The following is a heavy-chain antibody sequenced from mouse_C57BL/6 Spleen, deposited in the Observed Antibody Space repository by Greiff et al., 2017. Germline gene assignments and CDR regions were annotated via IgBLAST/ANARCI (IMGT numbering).Heavy chain of an antibody. J-gene: IGHJ3*01. CDR1: GYTFTSYD. CDR2: IYPRDGSP. CDR3: AHSWAWFAY. D-gene: IGHD3-1*01. V-gene: IGHV1-85*01. Sequence: VQLQQSGPELVKPGASVKLSCKASGYTFTSYDINWVKQRPGQGLEWIGWIYPRDGSPKYNEKFKGKATLTVDTSSSTAYMELHSLTSEDSAVYFCAHSWAWFAYWGQGTLVTVSA.